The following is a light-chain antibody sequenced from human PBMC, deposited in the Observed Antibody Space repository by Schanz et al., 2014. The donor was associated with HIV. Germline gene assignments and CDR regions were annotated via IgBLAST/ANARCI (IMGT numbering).Light chain of an antibody. CDR2: DVT. J-gene: IGLJ2*01. V-gene: IGLV2-14*03. CDR1: RGDVGDHNY. Sequence: QSALTQPASVSGSPGQSITISCTGVRGDVGDHNYVSWYKQQPGKAPKLLLYDVTSRPSGISPRFSGSKSGNTASLTISGLQADDEADYFCSSYTSSSTVVFGGGTKLTVL. CDR3: SSYTSSSTVV.